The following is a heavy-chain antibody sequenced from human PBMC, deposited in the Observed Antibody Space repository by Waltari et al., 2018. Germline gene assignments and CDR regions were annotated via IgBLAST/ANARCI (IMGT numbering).Heavy chain of an antibody. D-gene: IGHD6-13*01. CDR2: IYTSGST. CDR3: ASNLVLNYYYMDV. J-gene: IGHJ6*03. CDR1: GGSLSSYY. Sequence: QVQLQESGPGLVKPSETLSLTCTVPGGSLSSYYWSWIRQPAGKGLEWIGLIYTSGSTNYNPSLKSRVTMSVDTSKNQFSLKLSSVTAADTAVYYCASNLVLNYYYMDVWGKGTTVTVSS. V-gene: IGHV4-4*07.